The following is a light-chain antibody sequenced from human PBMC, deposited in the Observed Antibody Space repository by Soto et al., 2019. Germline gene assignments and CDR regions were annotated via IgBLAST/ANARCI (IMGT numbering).Light chain of an antibody. V-gene: IGLV2-14*03. CDR3: SSYGASSTL. CDR2: DVT. CDR1: SSDIGGYNY. J-gene: IGLJ2*01. Sequence: QSALTQPASVSGSPGQSITISCTGSSSDIGGYNYVSWYQQHPGKAPKLLIYDVTYRPSGISERFSGSKSGNTASLTISGRQPDDEADYYCSSYGASSTLFGGGTKVTVL.